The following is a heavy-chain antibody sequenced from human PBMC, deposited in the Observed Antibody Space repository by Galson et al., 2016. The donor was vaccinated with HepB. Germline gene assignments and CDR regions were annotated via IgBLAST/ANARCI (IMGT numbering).Heavy chain of an antibody. CDR3: AKDQLRDTYTFSD. J-gene: IGHJ4*02. CDR2: IYNNSTSI. CDR1: GFTFSRYS. Sequence: SLRLSCAASGFTFSRYSMNWVRQAPGKGLEWVSSIYNNSTSIYYADSVKGRFTVSRDNAKNSLYLQMNSLRAEDTAVYYCAKDQLRDTYTFSDWGQGTLVTVSS. V-gene: IGHV3-21*01. D-gene: IGHD2/OR15-2a*01.